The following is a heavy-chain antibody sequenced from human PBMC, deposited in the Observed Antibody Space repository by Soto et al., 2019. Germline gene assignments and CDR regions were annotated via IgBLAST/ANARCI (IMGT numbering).Heavy chain of an antibody. V-gene: IGHV3-7*01. Sequence: EVQLVESGGGLVQGGGSLRLSCAASGFSFRDWWMTWVRQAPGKGLEWVANINQDESEKSYADSVKDRFTISRDNAKNSLSLQMNSLRAEDTGIYYCARDRGIGSLGYFRHWGQGTLVTASS. CDR3: ARDRGIGSLGYFRH. D-gene: IGHD3-10*01. CDR1: GFSFRDWW. CDR2: INQDESEK. J-gene: IGHJ1*01.